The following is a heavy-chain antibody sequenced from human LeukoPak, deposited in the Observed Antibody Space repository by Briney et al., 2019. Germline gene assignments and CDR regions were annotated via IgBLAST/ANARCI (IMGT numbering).Heavy chain of an antibody. J-gene: IGHJ4*02. V-gene: IGHV3-11*01. CDR2: IGSSGSTI. Sequence: GGSLRLSCAASGFTFSDYYMSWIRQAPGKGLEWVSYIGSSGSTIYYADSVKGRFTISRDNAKNPLYLQMNSLRAEDTAVYYCARDWAVAGTGFSDYWGQGTLVTVSS. D-gene: IGHD6-19*01. CDR3: ARDWAVAGTGFSDY. CDR1: GFTFSDYY.